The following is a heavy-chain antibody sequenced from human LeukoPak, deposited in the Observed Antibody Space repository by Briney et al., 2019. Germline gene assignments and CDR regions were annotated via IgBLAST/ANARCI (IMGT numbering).Heavy chain of an antibody. V-gene: IGHV3-66*01. CDR1: GFSVSSNS. Sequence: GGSLRLSCAASGFSVSSNSMSWVRQAPGKGLEWVSPIYSGGSTNYAESVKSIFTISRDNAKNSLYLRMNSLRDEDTAVYYCARDMTTVTTCLDYWGQGSRVTVSS. J-gene: IGHJ4*02. CDR2: IYSGGST. D-gene: IGHD4-17*01. CDR3: ARDMTTVTTCLDY.